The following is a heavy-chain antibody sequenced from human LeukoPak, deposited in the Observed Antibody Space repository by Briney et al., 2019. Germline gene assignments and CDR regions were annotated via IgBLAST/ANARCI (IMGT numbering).Heavy chain of an antibody. V-gene: IGHV1-2*02. Sequence: ASVKVSCKASGYTFTSYYMHWVRQAPGQGLEWMGWINPNSGGTNYAQKFQGRVTMTRDTSISTAYMELSRLRSDDTAVYYCARDPSSWPGDYYYYMDVWGKGTTVTVSS. D-gene: IGHD6-13*01. CDR2: INPNSGGT. CDR1: GYTFTSYY. CDR3: ARDPSSWPGDYYYYMDV. J-gene: IGHJ6*03.